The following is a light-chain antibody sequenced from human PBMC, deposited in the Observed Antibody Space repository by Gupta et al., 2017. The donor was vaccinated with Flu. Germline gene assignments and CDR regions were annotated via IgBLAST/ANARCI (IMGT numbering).Light chain of an antibody. CDR2: EGS. J-gene: IGLJ3*02. CDR3: CSYAGSSTWM. Sequence: QSALIQPAPVSGSPGQLIPISCTGTSSDVGSYNLVSWYQQHPSKAPKLMIYEGSKRPSGVSNRFSGSKSGNTASLTISRLQAEDEADYYCCSYAGSSTWMFGGGTKLTVL. CDR1: SSDVGSYNL. V-gene: IGLV2-23*01.